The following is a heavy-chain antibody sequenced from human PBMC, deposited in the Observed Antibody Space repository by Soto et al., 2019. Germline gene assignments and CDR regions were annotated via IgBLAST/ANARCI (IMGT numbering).Heavy chain of an antibody. D-gene: IGHD4-17*01. CDR1: GFTFNSYG. V-gene: IGHV3-23*01. J-gene: IGHJ4*02. CDR2: VSPSGENT. Sequence: EVQLLESGGGLVQPGGSLRLSCAASGFTFNSYGMSWVRQAPGKGLEWVAVVSPSGENTNYADSVKGRFTISRDNSNNTVNLQMNSLRAEDTAIYFCAKTCFGDYDYWGPGALVTVSS. CDR3: AKTCFGDYDY.